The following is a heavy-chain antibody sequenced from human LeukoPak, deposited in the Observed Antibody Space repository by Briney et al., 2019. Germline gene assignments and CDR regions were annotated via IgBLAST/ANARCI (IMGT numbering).Heavy chain of an antibody. CDR1: GGSISSSSYY. CDR2: IYYSGST. D-gene: IGHD7-27*01. CDR3: ARNWDSDFDY. V-gene: IGHV4-39*01. J-gene: IGHJ4*02. Sequence: SETLSLTCTVSGGSISSSSYYWGWIRQPPGKGLEWIGSIYYSGSTYYNPSLKSRVTISVDTSKNQFSLKLSSVTAADTAVCYCARNWDSDFDYWGQGTLVTVSS.